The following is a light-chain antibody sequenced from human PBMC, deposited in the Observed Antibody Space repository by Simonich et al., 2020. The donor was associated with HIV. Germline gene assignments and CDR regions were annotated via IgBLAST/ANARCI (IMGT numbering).Light chain of an antibody. J-gene: IGKJ4*01. CDR1: QNISSY. CDR2: AAS. CDR3: QQSYSTPPT. Sequence: DIQMTQSPTSLSASIGDRVTITCRASQNISSYLNLYQQKPGKAPKLLIYAASSLQSGVPSRFSGSGSGTDFTLSISSLQPEDFATYYCQQSYSTPPTFGGGTKVEIK. V-gene: IGKV1-39*01.